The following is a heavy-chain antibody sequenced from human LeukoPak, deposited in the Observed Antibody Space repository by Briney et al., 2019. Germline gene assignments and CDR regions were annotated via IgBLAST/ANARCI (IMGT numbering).Heavy chain of an antibody. Sequence: PSETLSLTCTVSGGSMSSYYWTWIRQPPGRGLEWIGHIYYTGSTSYNPSLKSRVTLSVGTSKNQFSLKLTSVTAADTAVYYCARYLSSGLDYWGQGTWLTVSS. J-gene: IGHJ4*02. CDR3: ARYLSSGLDY. D-gene: IGHD3-10*01. CDR1: GGSMSSYY. CDR2: IYYTGST. V-gene: IGHV4-59*01.